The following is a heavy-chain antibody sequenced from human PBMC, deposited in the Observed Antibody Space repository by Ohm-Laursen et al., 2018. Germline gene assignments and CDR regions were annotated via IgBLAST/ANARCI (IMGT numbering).Heavy chain of an antibody. CDR2: ISYDGSNK. D-gene: IGHD2-2*01. Sequence: SLRLSCAASGFTFSSYGMHWVRQAPGKGLEWVAVISYDGSNKYYADSVKGRFTISRDNSKNTLYLQMNSLRAEDTAVYYCAGREISTSCYRCAFSYYGMDVWGQGTPVTVSS. J-gene: IGHJ6*02. CDR1: GFTFSSYG. V-gene: IGHV3-30*03. CDR3: AGREISTSCYRCAFSYYGMDV.